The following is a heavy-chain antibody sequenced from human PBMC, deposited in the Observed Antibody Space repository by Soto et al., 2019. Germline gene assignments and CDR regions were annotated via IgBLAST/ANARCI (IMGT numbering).Heavy chain of an antibody. CDR2: IWYDGSNK. J-gene: IGHJ4*02. V-gene: IGHV3-33*01. CDR3: ARDSFDYGGTLVGYYFDY. Sequence: GGSLRLSCAASGFTFSSYGMHWVRQAPGKGLEWVAVIWYDGSNKYYADSVKGRFTISRDNSKNTLYLQMNSLRAEDTAVYYCARDSFDYGGTLVGYYFDYWGQGTLVTVSS. D-gene: IGHD4-17*01. CDR1: GFTFSSYG.